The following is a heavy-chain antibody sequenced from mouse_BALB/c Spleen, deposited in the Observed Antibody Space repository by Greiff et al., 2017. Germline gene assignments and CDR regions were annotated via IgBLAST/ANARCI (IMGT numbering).Heavy chain of an antibody. J-gene: IGHJ3*01. Sequence: EVQLVESGGGLVKPGGSLKLSCAASGFTFSSYTMSWVRQTPEKRLEWVATISSGGSYTYYPDSVKGRFTNSRDNAKNTLYLQLSSLKSEDTAMYYCTRVWYGNLDYWGQGTLVTVSA. V-gene: IGHV5-6-4*01. CDR3: TRVWYGNLDY. CDR2: ISSGGSYT. CDR1: GFTFSSYT. D-gene: IGHD2-10*02.